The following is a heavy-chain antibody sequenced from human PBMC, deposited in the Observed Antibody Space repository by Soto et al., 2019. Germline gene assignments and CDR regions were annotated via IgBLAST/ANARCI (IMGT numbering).Heavy chain of an antibody. D-gene: IGHD2-2*01. CDR1: GYTFTSYG. V-gene: IGHV1-18*01. CDR2: ISAYNGST. J-gene: IGHJ6*02. CDR3: ARGGFCSSTSCYDYRYYYYGMDV. Sequence: ASVKVSCKASGYTFTSYGISWVRQAPGQGLEWMGWISAYNGSTNYAQKLQGRVTMTTDTSTSTAYMELRSLKSDDTAVYYCARGGFCSSTSCYDYRYYYYGMDVWGQGTTVTVSS.